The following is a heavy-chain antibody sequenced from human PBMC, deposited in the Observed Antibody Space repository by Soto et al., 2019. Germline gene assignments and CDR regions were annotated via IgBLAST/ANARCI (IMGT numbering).Heavy chain of an antibody. Sequence: EVQLLESGGGLVQPWGSLRLSCAASGFTFSSYAMSWVRQAPGKGLEWVSAISGSGGSTYYADSVKGRFTISRDNSKNTLYLQMNSLRAEDTAVYYCAKKYCGGDCYFHYYYYGMDVWGQGTTVTVSS. V-gene: IGHV3-23*01. CDR2: ISGSGGST. CDR1: GFTFSSYA. D-gene: IGHD2-21*02. CDR3: AKKYCGGDCYFHYYYYGMDV. J-gene: IGHJ6*02.